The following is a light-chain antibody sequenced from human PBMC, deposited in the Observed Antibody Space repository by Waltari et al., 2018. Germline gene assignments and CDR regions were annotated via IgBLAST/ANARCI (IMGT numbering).Light chain of an antibody. CDR1: QSISSY. CDR3: QQSYSTSMYT. J-gene: IGKJ2*01. Sequence: DIQMTQSPSSLSASVGDRVTITCLASQSISSYLNWYQQKPGKAPKLLIYAASSLQSGVPSRFSGSGSGTDFTLTISSLQPEDFATYYCQQSYSTSMYTFGQGTKLEI. V-gene: IGKV1-39*01. CDR2: AAS.